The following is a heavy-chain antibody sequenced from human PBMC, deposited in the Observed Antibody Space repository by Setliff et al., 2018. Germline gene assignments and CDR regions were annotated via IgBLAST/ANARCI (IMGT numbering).Heavy chain of an antibody. CDR1: GYTFNSYG. CDR2: ISCYDGNT. Sequence: ASVKVSCKASGYTFNSYGITWVRRAPGQGLEWMGWISCYDGNTRYARKIQGRATMTTDTSTTTAYMELRSLTSDDTALYYCVRGQGPRTVVAIPFDHWGPGTQVTVSS. D-gene: IGHD3-22*01. CDR3: VRGQGPRTVVAIPFDH. V-gene: IGHV1-18*01. J-gene: IGHJ4*02.